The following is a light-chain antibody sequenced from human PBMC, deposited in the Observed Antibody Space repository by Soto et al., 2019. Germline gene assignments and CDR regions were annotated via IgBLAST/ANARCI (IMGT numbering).Light chain of an antibody. V-gene: IGKV3-11*01. J-gene: IGKJ5*01. CDR1: QSVSTY. CDR3: QQRSDWPPIT. Sequence: EVVLTQSPDTLSLSPGDRATLSCRASQSVSTYLAWYQQKPGQAPRLLIYDASNRATGIPARFSGSGSGTDFPLTISSLEHEDFAVYYCQQRSDWPPITFGQGTRLDI. CDR2: DAS.